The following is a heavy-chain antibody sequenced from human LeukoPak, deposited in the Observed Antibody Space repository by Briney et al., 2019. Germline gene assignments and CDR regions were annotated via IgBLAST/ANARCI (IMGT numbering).Heavy chain of an antibody. CDR2: ISGSGGST. CDR1: GFTFSSYA. J-gene: IGHJ4*02. V-gene: IGHV3-23*01. Sequence: GGSLRLSCAASGFTFSSYAMSWVRQAPGKGLEWVSAISGSGGSTYYADSVKGRFTISRDNSKNTLYLQMNSLRAEDTAVYYCAKDPPPPRPTYYYDSSGPNHFDYWGQGTLVTVSS. D-gene: IGHD3-22*01. CDR3: AKDPPPPRPTYYYDSSGPNHFDY.